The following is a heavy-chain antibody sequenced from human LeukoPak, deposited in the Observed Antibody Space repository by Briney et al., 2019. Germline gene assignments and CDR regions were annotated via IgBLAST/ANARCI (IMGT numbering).Heavy chain of an antibody. Sequence: GGSLRLSCAASGSTFSNAWMSWVRQAPGKGLEWVGRIKSKTDGGTTDYAAPVKGRFTISRDDSKNTLYLQMNSLKTEDTAVYYCTTDPPYSGSSPFDYWGQGTLVTVSS. CDR2: IKSKTDGGTT. CDR3: TTDPPYSGSSPFDY. CDR1: GSTFSNAW. V-gene: IGHV3-15*01. D-gene: IGHD1-26*01. J-gene: IGHJ4*02.